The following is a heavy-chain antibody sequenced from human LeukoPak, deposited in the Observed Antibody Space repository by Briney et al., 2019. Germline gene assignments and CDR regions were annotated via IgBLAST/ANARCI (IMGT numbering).Heavy chain of an antibody. CDR1: GGSFSGYY. J-gene: IGHJ4*02. V-gene: IGHV4-34*01. CDR3: ARRILLRPFDY. CDR2: INHSGST. Sequence: SSETLSLTCAVYGGSFSGYYWSWIRQPPGKGLEWIGEINHSGSTNYNPSLKSRVTISVDTSKNQFSLKLSSVTAADTAVYYCARRILLRPFDYWGQGTLVTVSS. D-gene: IGHD5-12*01.